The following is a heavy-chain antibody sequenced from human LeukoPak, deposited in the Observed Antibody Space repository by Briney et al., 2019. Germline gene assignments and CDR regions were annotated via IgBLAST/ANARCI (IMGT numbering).Heavy chain of an antibody. V-gene: IGHV4-39*01. CDR1: GGSISSSSYY. Sequence: SETLSLTCTVSGGSISSSSYYWGWIRQPPGKGLEWIGSIYYSGSTYYNPSLKSRVTISVDTSKNQFSLKLSSVTAADTAVYYCARPSSSWSHYFDYWGQGTLVTVSS. CDR2: IYYSGST. D-gene: IGHD6-13*01. J-gene: IGHJ4*02. CDR3: ARPSSSWSHYFDY.